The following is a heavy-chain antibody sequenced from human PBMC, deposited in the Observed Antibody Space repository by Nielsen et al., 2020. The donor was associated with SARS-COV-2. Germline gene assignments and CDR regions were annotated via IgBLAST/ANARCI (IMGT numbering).Heavy chain of an antibody. CDR3: ARDLPSLIAVAGMVNY. CDR1: GFTFSSYG. J-gene: IGHJ4*02. D-gene: IGHD6-19*01. V-gene: IGHV3-33*01. CDR2: IWYDGSNK. Sequence: GGSLRLPCAASGFTFSSYGMHWVRQAPGKGLEWVAVIWYDGSNKYYADSVKGRFTISRDNSKNTLYLQMNSLRAEDTAVYYCARDLPSLIAVAGMVNYWGQGTLVTVSS.